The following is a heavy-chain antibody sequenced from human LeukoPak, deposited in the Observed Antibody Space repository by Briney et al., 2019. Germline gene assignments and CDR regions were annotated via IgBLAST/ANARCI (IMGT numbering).Heavy chain of an antibody. J-gene: IGHJ4*02. Sequence: GGSLRLSCAASGFTFSSYWMSWVRQAPGKGLEWVANIKQDGSEKYYADSVKGRFTISRDNGKNSLDLQMNSLRADDTAVYYCARDTLGGGEDANYAVYYFDYWGQGTVVTVSS. V-gene: IGHV3-7*01. CDR1: GFTFSSYW. CDR3: ARDTLGGGEDANYAVYYFDY. CDR2: IKQDGSEK. D-gene: IGHD4/OR15-4a*01.